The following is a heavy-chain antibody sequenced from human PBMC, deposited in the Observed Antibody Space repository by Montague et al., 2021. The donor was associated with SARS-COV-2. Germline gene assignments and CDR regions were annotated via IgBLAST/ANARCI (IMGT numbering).Heavy chain of an antibody. D-gene: IGHD2/OR15-2a*01. CDR2: INSSSSNI. V-gene: IGHV3-48*02. CDR1: GFTFSRYS. CDR3: TRVISNLGNMHDNP. Sequence: SLRLSCAASGFTFSRYSMNWVRQAPGKGLEWVSFINSSSSNIYYADSVKGRFTISRENAKSSLYLQMNSLRYEDTAVYFCTRVISNLGNMHDNPWGQGTLVTVSS. J-gene: IGHJ5*02.